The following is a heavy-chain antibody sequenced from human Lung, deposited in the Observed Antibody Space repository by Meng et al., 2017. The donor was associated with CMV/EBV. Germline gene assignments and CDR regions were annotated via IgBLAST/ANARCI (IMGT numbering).Heavy chain of an antibody. CDR3: ARVGGCSGGGCYHRLFDY. CDR1: GGSISSGDYY. Sequence: VPLPESGPGLVKPSQTLSLTCTVSGGSISSGDYYWSWIRQPPGKGLEWIGYIYYTGSTYYNPSLKSRVIISVDTSKNQFSLKLNSVTAADTAVYYCARVGGCSGGGCYHRLFDYWGQGTLVTVSS. V-gene: IGHV4-30-4*01. D-gene: IGHD2-15*01. J-gene: IGHJ4*02. CDR2: IYYTGST.